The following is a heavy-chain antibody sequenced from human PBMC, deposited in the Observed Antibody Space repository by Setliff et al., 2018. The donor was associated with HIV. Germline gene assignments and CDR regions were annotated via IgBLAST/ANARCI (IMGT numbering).Heavy chain of an antibody. CDR3: ARDVNWRGYSYGYYGGDAFDV. D-gene: IGHD5-18*01. V-gene: IGHV3-20*04. Sequence: SGGSLRLSCAASGFIFDDYGMSWVRQAPGKGLEWVSGINWNGGSTGYADSVKGRFTISRDNAKSSLYLQMNSLRVEDTALYYCARDVNWRGYSYGYYGGDAFDVWGQGTLVTVSS. J-gene: IGHJ3*01. CDR1: GFIFDDYG. CDR2: INWNGGST.